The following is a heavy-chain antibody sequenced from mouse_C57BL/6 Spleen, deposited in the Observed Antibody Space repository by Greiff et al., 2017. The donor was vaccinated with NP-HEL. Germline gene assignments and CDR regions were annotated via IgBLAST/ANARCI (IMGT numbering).Heavy chain of an antibody. J-gene: IGHJ1*03. CDR3: ARRGLQEDWYFDV. Sequence: EVQLQQSGPELVKPGASVKISCKASGYTFTDYYMNWVKQSHGKSLEWIGDINPNNGGTSYNQKFKGKATLTVDKSSSTAYMELRSLTSEDSAVYYCARRGLQEDWYFDVWGTGTTVTVSS. CDR2: INPNNGGT. V-gene: IGHV1-26*01. D-gene: IGHD3-3*01. CDR1: GYTFTDYY.